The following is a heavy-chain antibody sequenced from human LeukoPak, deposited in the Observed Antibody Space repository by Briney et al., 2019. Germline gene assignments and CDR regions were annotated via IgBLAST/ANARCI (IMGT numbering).Heavy chain of an antibody. V-gene: IGHV1-8*01. CDR2: MNPNSGNT. J-gene: IGHJ3*02. D-gene: IGHD3-22*01. Sequence: ASVKVSCKASGYTFTSYDINWVRQATGQGLEWMGWMNPNSGNTGYAQKFQGGVTMTRNTSISTAYMELSSPRSEDTAVYYCATITMIVVGTDAFDIWGQGTMVTVSS. CDR3: ATITMIVVGTDAFDI. CDR1: GYTFTSYD.